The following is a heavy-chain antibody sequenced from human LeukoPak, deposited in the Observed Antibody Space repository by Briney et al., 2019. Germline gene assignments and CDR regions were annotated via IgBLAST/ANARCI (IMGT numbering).Heavy chain of an antibody. CDR2: ISSNGGST. CDR3: ARGRWLQSFDY. V-gene: IGHV3-64*01. D-gene: IGHD5-24*01. CDR1: GFTFSSYA. Sequence: GGSLRLSCAASGFTFSSYATHWVRQAPGKGLEYVSAISSNGGSTYYANSVKGRFTISRDNSKNTLYLQMGSLRAEDMAVYYCARGRWLQSFDYWGQGTLVTVSS. J-gene: IGHJ4*02.